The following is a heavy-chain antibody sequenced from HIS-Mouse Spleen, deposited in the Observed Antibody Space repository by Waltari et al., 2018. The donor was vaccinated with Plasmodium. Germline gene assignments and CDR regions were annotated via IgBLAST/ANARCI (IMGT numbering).Heavy chain of an antibody. V-gene: IGHV3-7*01. CDR1: AFTFSSYW. CDR2: IKQDGSEK. Sequence: EVQLVESGGGLVQPGGSLRLSCAASAFTFSSYWMSWVRQAPGKGLEWVANIKQDGSEKYYVDSVKGRFTISRDNAKNSLYLQMNSLRAEDTAVYYCASSWYWYFDLWAVAPWSLSPQ. J-gene: IGHJ2*01. D-gene: IGHD6-13*01. CDR3: ASSWYWYFDL.